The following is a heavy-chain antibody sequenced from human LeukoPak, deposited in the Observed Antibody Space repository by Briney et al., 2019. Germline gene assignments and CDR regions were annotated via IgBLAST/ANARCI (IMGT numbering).Heavy chain of an antibody. Sequence: SETLSLTCTVSGGSISSSSYYWGWIRQPPGKGLEWIGGIYYSGSTYYNPSLKSRVTISVDTSKNQFSLKLSSVTAADTAVYYCARDQYYDSSGYYKSFDYWGQGTLVTVSS. CDR2: IYYSGST. V-gene: IGHV4-39*07. J-gene: IGHJ4*02. CDR3: ARDQYYDSSGYYKSFDY. D-gene: IGHD3-22*01. CDR1: GGSISSSSYY.